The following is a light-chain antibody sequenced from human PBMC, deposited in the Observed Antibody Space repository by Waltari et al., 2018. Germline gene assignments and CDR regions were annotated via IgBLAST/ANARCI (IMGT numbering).Light chain of an antibody. CDR1: QSVDNNY. Sequence: EIVLTQSPDTLSLSPGERATLSCRASQSVDNNYLAWYQQKPGQAPRLLIYGASSRATGIPDRFSGSGSGTDFTLTIRRLEPEDFVVYYCQQYDSSPITFGQGTRLEIK. J-gene: IGKJ5*01. CDR3: QQYDSSPIT. V-gene: IGKV3-20*01. CDR2: GAS.